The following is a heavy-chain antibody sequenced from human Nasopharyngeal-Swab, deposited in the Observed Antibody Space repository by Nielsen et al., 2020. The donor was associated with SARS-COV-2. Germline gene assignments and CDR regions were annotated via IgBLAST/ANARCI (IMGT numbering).Heavy chain of an antibody. CDR3: ASGPNRGMDV. CDR1: GYTFTGYY. D-gene: IGHD1-14*01. J-gene: IGHJ6*02. V-gene: IGHV1-2*05. CDR2: INPNSGDR. Sequence: SVTVSCQASGYTFTGYYMHWVRQAPGQGLEWMGRINPNSGDRHYAQKFQGRVTMTRDTSISTAYMELSRLGSDDTDVYYCASGPNRGMDVWGQGTTVTVSS.